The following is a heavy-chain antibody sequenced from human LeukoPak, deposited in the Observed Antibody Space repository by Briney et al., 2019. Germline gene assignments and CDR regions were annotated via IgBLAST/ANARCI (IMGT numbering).Heavy chain of an antibody. D-gene: IGHD3-3*01. J-gene: IGHJ6*03. CDR2: IYTSGST. Sequence: SETLSLTCTVSGGSISGSYWSWIRQPAGKGLEWIGRIYTSGSTNYNPSIKGRVTMSMDTSKKQFFLRLSSVTAADTAVYYCARDYYDFWNYYYMDVWGKGTTVTVSS. V-gene: IGHV4-4*07. CDR1: GGSISGSY. CDR3: ARDYYDFWNYYYMDV.